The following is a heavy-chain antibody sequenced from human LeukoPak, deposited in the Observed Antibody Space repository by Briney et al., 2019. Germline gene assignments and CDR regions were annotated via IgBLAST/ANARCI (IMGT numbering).Heavy chain of an antibody. V-gene: IGHV3-33*01. CDR3: ARVSSGWYPYFDY. CDR2: IWYDGSNK. Sequence: PGRSLRLSCAASGFTFSSYVMRWVRQAPGKGLEWVAVIWYDGSNKYYADSVKGRFTISRDNPKNTLYLQMNSLRAEDTAVYYCARVSSGWYPYFDYWGQGTLVTVSS. D-gene: IGHD6-19*01. CDR1: GFTFSSYV. J-gene: IGHJ4*02.